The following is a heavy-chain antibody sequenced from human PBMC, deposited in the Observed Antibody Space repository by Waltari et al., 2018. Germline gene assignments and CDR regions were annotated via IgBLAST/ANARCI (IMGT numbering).Heavy chain of an antibody. D-gene: IGHD4-17*01. V-gene: IGHV1-69*04. J-gene: IGHJ6*03. CDR1: VGTFSRYA. CDR2: SIPMRGIT. Sequence: QVQLVQSGAEVKKPGSSVKVSCKASVGTFSRYAISWVRQAPGQGLEWMGGSIPMRGITNYAQKFQGRVTISADESTSTAYMELSSLRPEDTAVYYCARTVTPGDYYYYYMDVWGKGTTVTVSS. CDR3: ARTVTPGDYYYYYMDV.